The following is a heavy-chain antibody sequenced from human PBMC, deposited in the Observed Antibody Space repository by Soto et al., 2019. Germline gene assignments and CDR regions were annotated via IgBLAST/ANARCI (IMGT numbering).Heavy chain of an antibody. D-gene: IGHD5-18*01. CDR1: GGSIRSGGYY. CDR2: IYYSGNT. Sequence: KTSETLSHTSTVSGGSIRSGGYYWSWFRQNPRRGLEWIGNIYYSGNTYYNPSLKSRLTISVDTSKNQFSLNLSSVTAADTAVYYCARDRLMATAGTARHYFGLDVWGQGTTVTVSS. J-gene: IGHJ6*02. CDR3: ARDRLMATAGTARHYFGLDV. V-gene: IGHV4-31*03.